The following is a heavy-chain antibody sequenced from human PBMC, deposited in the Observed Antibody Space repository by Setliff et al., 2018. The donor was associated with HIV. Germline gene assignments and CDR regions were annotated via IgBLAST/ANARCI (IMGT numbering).Heavy chain of an antibody. CDR3: ARVRSYGSAYDAFDV. J-gene: IGHJ3*01. CDR1: GGSVDIYH. CDR2: IYSGGST. Sequence: SETLSLTCTVSGGSVDIYHLIWIRQPPGKGLEWLGCIYSGGSTNYNPSLESRVTISLDTSKNQFSLRLTSVTAADTAVYYCARVRSYGSAYDAFDVWGPGTMVTVSS. D-gene: IGHD3-10*01. V-gene: IGHV4-4*08.